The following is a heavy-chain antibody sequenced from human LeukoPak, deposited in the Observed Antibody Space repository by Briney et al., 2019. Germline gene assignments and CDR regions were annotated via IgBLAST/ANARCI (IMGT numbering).Heavy chain of an antibody. D-gene: IGHD1-26*01. CDR1: GFTFTSSA. Sequence: ASVKVSCKASGFTFTSSAMQWVRQARGQRLEWIGWIVVGSGNTNYAQKFQERVTITRDMSTSTAYMELSSLRSEDTAVYYCARLESSGSSDYWGQGTLVTVSS. CDR2: IVVGSGNT. CDR3: ARLESSGSSDY. V-gene: IGHV1-58*02. J-gene: IGHJ4*02.